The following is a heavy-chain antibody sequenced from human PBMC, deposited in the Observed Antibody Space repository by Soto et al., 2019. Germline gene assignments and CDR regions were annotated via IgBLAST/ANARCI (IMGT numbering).Heavy chain of an antibody. V-gene: IGHV4-31*03. Sequence: SETLSLTCTVSGGSISSGGYYWSWIRQHPGKGLEWIGYIYYSGSTYYNPSLKSRVTISVDTSKNQFSLKLSSVTAADTAVYYCARGPGYDILTGYYSSYYYYYMDVWGKGTTVTVSS. CDR2: IYYSGST. CDR3: ARGPGYDILTGYYSSYYYYYMDV. CDR1: GGSISSGGYY. J-gene: IGHJ6*03. D-gene: IGHD3-9*01.